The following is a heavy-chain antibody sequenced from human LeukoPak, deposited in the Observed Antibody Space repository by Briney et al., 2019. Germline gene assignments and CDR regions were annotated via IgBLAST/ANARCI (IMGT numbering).Heavy chain of an antibody. CDR1: GYTLTELS. V-gene: IGHV1-2*02. CDR2: INPNSGGT. D-gene: IGHD2-2*01. J-gene: IGHJ6*02. CDR3: ARDVVVVPASTWLYYYYGMDV. Sequence: GASVKVSCKVSGYTLTELSMHWVRQAPGQGLEWMGWINPNSGGTNYAQKFQGRVTMTRDTSISTAYMELSRLRSDDTAVYYCARDVVVVPASTWLYYYYGMDVWGQGTTVTVSS.